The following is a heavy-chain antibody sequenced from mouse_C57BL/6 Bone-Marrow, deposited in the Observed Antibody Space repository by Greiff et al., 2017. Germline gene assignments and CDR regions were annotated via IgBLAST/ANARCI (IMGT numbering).Heavy chain of an antibody. J-gene: IGHJ4*01. D-gene: IGHD1-1*01. Sequence: GGGLVQPKGSLKLSCAASGFSFNTYAMNWVRQAPGKGLEWVARIRSKSNNYATYYADSVKDRFTISRDDSESMLYLQMNNMKTEDTAMYYCVRLYYGYAMDYGGQGTSGTVSS. V-gene: IGHV10-1*01. CDR2: IRSKSNNYAT. CDR3: VRLYYGYAMDY. CDR1: GFSFNTYA.